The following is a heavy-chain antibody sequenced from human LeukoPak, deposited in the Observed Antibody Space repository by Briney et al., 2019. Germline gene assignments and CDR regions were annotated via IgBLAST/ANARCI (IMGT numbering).Heavy chain of an antibody. CDR2: IGSGSTST. Sequence: GGSLRLSCAASGFTFATYPMTWFRQAPGKGLEWVSFIGSGSTSTKYADSVKGRFSISRDNAKNTLYLHMNSLRAEDTAVYYCARGRLSSSWYDDWGQGTLVTVSS. CDR1: GFTFATYP. V-gene: IGHV3-48*04. CDR3: ARGRLSSSWYDD. D-gene: IGHD6-13*01. J-gene: IGHJ4*02.